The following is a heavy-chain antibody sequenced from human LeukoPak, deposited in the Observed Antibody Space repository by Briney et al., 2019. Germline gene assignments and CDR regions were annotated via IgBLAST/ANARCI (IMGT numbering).Heavy chain of an antibody. J-gene: IGHJ6*02. Sequence: SVKVSCKASGGTFSSYAISWVRQAPGQGLEWLGGIIPIFGTANYAQKFQGRVTITADESTSTAYMELSSLRSEDTAVYYCARTYCSSTSCLTRYYYYYGMDVWGQGTTVTVSS. D-gene: IGHD2-2*01. CDR1: GGTFSSYA. V-gene: IGHV1-69*13. CDR2: IIPIFGTA. CDR3: ARTYCSSTSCLTRYYYYYGMDV.